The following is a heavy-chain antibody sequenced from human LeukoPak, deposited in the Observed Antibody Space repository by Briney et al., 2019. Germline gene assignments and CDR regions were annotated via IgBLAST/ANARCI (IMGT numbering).Heavy chain of an antibody. CDR3: AREGGKGKGVVPAAIFSWFDP. CDR1: GFTFSSYA. J-gene: IGHJ5*02. Sequence: GGSLRLSCAASGFTFSSYAMHWVRQAPGKGLEWVAVISYDGSNKYYADSVKGRFTISRDNSKNTLYLQMNSLRAEDTAVYYCAREGGKGKGVVPAAIFSWFDPWGQGTLVTVSS. D-gene: IGHD2-2*01. CDR2: ISYDGSNK. V-gene: IGHV3-30-3*01.